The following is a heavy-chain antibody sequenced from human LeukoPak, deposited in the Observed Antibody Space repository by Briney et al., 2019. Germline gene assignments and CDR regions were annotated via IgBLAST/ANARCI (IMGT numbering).Heavy chain of an antibody. CDR3: ARRAGAYSHPYDY. CDR1: GFTVSTNS. V-gene: IGHV3-53*01. Sequence: GGSLRLSCTVSGFTVSTNSMSWVRQAPGKGLEWVSFIYSDNTHYSDSVKGRFTISRDNSKNTLYLQMNSLRAGDTAVYYCARRAGAYSHPYDYWGQGTLVTVSS. CDR2: IYSDNT. D-gene: IGHD4/OR15-4a*01. J-gene: IGHJ4*02.